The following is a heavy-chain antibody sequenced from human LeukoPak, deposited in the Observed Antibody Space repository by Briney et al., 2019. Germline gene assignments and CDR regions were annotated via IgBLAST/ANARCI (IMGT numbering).Heavy chain of an antibody. CDR2: INHSGST. D-gene: IGHD3-22*01. V-gene: IGHV4-34*01. CDR1: GGSFSGYY. CDR3: ASAMIVVAPYYFDY. J-gene: IGHJ4*02. Sequence: SETLSLTCAVYGGSFSGYYWSWIRQPPGKGLEWIGEINHSGSTNYNPSLKSRVTISVDTSKNQFSLKLSSETAADTAVYYCASAMIVVAPYYFDYWGQGTLVTVSS.